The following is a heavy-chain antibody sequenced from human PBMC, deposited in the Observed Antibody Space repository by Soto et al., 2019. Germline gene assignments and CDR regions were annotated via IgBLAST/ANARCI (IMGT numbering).Heavy chain of an antibody. V-gene: IGHV4-30-4*01. Sequence: SETLSLTCTVSGGSISSGDYYWSWIRQPPGKGLEWIGYIYHSGSAYYNPSLKSRLTISVDTSKNQFSLKLSSVTGADTAVYYCARENYYIPGSDYWGQAPLVTVSS. CDR3: ARENYYIPGSDY. CDR2: IYHSGSA. D-gene: IGHD3-10*01. J-gene: IGHJ4*02. CDR1: GGSISSGDYY.